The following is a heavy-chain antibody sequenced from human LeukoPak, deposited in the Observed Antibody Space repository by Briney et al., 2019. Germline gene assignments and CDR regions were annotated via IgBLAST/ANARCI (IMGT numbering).Heavy chain of an antibody. CDR3: ARDSSGYYYFDY. CDR1: VYSFTSYY. D-gene: IGHD3-22*01. Sequence: GESLQISCKASVYSFTSYYIGWVRQMPGKGLEWMGIIYPGDSDTRYSPSFQGQVTISADKSITTAYLQWSSLKASDTAMYYCARDSSGYYYFDYWGQGTLVTVSS. J-gene: IGHJ4*02. V-gene: IGHV5-51*01. CDR2: IYPGDSDT.